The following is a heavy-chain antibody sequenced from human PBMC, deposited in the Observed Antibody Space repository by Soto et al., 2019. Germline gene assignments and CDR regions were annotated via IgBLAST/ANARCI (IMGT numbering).Heavy chain of an antibody. CDR2: INHSGST. J-gene: IGHJ5*02. D-gene: IGHD2-2*01. V-gene: IGHV4-34*01. CDR1: GGSFSGYY. CDR3: ARGEDIVVVPAAMDSRAPNWFDP. Sequence: SETLSLTCAVCGGSFSGYYWSWIRQPPGKGLEWIGEINHSGSTNYNPSLKSRVTISVDTSKNQFSLKLSSVTAADTAVYYCARGEDIVVVPAAMDSRAPNWFDPWGQGTLVTVSS.